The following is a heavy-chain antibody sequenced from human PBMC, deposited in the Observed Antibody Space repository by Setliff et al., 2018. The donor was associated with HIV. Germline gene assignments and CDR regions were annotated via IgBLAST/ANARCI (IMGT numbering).Heavy chain of an antibody. D-gene: IGHD5-18*01. V-gene: IGHV4-4*07. J-gene: IGHJ4*02. CDR1: GGSFSTYY. CDR3: ARDQKGYSYGYFDS. CDR2: VHSTGTT. Sequence: PSETLSLTCTVSGGSFSTYYWSWIRQPAGEGPEYIGRVHSTGTTIYNPSLKSRVTMSVDASKNQLSLKLRSVTAADTAVYYCARDQKGYSYGYFDSWGQGTLVTVSS.